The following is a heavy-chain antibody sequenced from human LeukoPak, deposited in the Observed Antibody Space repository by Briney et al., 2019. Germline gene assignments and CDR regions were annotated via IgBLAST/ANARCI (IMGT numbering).Heavy chain of an antibody. Sequence: PGRSLRLSCAASGFTFSDYNMHWDRQAPGQGLDWVALMSPDGNKKYYADSVKGRFTISRDNSKNTVDLQLNSLRAEDTAVYYCARDLIGRYTFDYCGQGTLVTVSS. CDR3: ARDLIGRYTFDY. CDR2: MSPDGNKK. J-gene: IGHJ4*02. V-gene: IGHV3-30-3*01. CDR1: GFTFSDYN. D-gene: IGHD3-10*01.